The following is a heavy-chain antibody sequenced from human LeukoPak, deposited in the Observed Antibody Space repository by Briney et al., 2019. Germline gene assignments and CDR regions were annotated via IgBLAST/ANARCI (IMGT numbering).Heavy chain of an antibody. CDR1: GFSITRSW. CDR2: MNEDGSGT. D-gene: IGHD7-27*01. Sequence: SGGSLRLSCAVSGFSITRSWMSWVRETPGKGLEWVADMNEDGSGTYYVDSVKGRFTVSRDNAKNSLYLQMSSLRAEDTAVYYCARDPAWGAIDYWGQGTLVTVSS. CDR3: ARDPAWGAIDY. J-gene: IGHJ4*02. V-gene: IGHV3-7*01.